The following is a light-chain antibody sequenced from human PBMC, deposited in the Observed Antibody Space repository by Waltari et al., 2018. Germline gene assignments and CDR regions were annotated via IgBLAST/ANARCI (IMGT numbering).Light chain of an antibody. Sequence: EIVMTQSPATLSVSPGERATLSCRANQSIGTDLAWYQHKPGQALRLLIYKTSTRATGFPARFSGSGSGTEFALIITSLRSEDFALYYCQQYTDWPLTFGQGTRLEIK. V-gene: IGKV3-15*01. CDR3: QQYTDWPLT. CDR2: KTS. J-gene: IGKJ5*01. CDR1: QSIGTD.